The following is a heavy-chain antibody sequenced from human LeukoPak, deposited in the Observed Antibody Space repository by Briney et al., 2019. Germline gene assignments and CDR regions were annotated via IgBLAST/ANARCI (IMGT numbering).Heavy chain of an antibody. CDR1: GGSISSGSYY. V-gene: IGHV4-61*02. J-gene: IGHJ3*02. Sequence: PSENLSLTCTVSGGSISSGSYYWSWIRQPAGKGLEWIGRIYTSGSTNYNPSLKSRVTISVDTSKNQFSLKLSSVTAADTAVYYCASTNIVLMVYALNNDAFDIWGQGTMVTVSS. CDR2: IYTSGST. CDR3: ASTNIVLMVYALNNDAFDI. D-gene: IGHD2-8*01.